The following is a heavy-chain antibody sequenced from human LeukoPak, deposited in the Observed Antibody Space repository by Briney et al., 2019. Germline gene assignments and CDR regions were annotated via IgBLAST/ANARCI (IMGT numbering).Heavy chain of an antibody. CDR3: AKDPPFDY. Sequence: GGSLRLSCVASGFTFSRYAVHWVRQAPGKGLEWVAVTSFNGNHTYYADSVKGRFTISRDNSKNTLYLQMNSLRAEDTAVYYCAKDPPFDYWGQGTLVTVSS. CDR1: GFTFSRYA. CDR2: TSFNGNHT. V-gene: IGHV3-30-3*01. J-gene: IGHJ4*02.